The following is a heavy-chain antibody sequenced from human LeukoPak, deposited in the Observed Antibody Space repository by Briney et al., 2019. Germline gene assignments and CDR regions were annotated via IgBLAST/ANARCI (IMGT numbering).Heavy chain of an antibody. CDR3: ARDGPDYYYYGMDV. CDR1: GFTFSTYW. Sequence: GGSLRLSCAASGFTFSTYWMHWVRQAPGKGLLWVSRINGDGSVTVYADSVKGRFTISRDNAKNSLYLQMNSLRAEDTAVYYCARDGPDYYYYGMDVWGQGTTVTVSS. CDR2: INGDGSVT. V-gene: IGHV3-74*01. J-gene: IGHJ6*02.